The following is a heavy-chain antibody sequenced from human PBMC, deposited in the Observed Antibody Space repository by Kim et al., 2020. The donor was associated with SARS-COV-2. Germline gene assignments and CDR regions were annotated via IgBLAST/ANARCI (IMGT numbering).Heavy chain of an antibody. D-gene: IGHD3-9*01. Sequence: GGSLRLSCAASGFTFSSYWMSWVRQAPGKGLEWVANIKQDGSEKYYVDSVKGRFTISRDNAKNSLYLQMNSLRAEDTAVYYCARGGNKEGITYYDILTGYMKPPYYYYYGMDVWGQGTTVTVSS. J-gene: IGHJ6*01. CDR1: GFTFSSYW. CDR2: IKQDGSEK. V-gene: IGHV3-7*01. CDR3: ARGGNKEGITYYDILTGYMKPPYYYYYGMDV.